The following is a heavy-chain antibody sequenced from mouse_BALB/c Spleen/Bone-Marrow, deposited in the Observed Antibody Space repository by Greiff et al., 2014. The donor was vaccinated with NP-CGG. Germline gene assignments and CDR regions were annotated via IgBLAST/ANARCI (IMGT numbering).Heavy chain of an antibody. CDR1: GYTFTDYE. J-gene: IGHJ3*01. CDR2: IHPGSGNT. D-gene: IGHD2-14*01. V-gene: IGHV1-15*01. Sequence: VQLVESEAELVRPGASVKLSCKALGYTFTDYEMHWVKQTPVNGLEWIGAIHPGSGNTAYNQKFKGKATLTADKSSSTAYMELSSLTSEDSAVYYCIRGNYRYSWFAYWGQGTLVTVSA. CDR3: IRGNYRYSWFAY.